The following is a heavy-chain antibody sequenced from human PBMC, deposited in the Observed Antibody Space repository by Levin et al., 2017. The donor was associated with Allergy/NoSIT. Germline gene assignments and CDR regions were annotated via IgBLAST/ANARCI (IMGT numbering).Heavy chain of an antibody. D-gene: IGHD2-21*02. CDR3: AIRGAAGDSFGYYFDY. Sequence: KVSCKGSGFSFPRYWIAWVRQMPGKGLEWMGIIYPGDSDSRYSPSFQGQVTISADKSISTAYLQWSSLKASDTAMYYCAIRGAAGDSFGYYFDYWGQGTLVTVSS. J-gene: IGHJ4*02. CDR2: IYPGDSDS. CDR1: GFSFPRYW. V-gene: IGHV5-51*01.